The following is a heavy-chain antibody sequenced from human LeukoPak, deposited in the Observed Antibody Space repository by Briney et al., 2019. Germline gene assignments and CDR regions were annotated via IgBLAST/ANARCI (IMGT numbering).Heavy chain of an antibody. CDR2: ISSSSSYI. CDR1: GFTFSSYS. D-gene: IGHD2-15*01. CDR3: ARVTPVYCSGGSCYGKDFDY. Sequence: GGSLRLSCAASGFTFSSYSMNWVRQAPGKGLEWVSSISSSSSYIYYADSVKGRFTISRDNAKNSLYLQMNSLRAEDTAVYYCARVTPVYCSGGSCYGKDFDYRGQGTLVTVSS. V-gene: IGHV3-21*01. J-gene: IGHJ4*02.